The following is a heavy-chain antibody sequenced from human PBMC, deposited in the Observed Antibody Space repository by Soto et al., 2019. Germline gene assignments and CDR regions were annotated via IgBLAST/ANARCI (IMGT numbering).Heavy chain of an antibody. CDR1: GDTFKNCV. Sequence: QVQVVQSGVEVRRPGSSVKVSCKASGDTFKNCVISWVRQAPGQGLEWMGGSIPLFGTTDFAQRFQGRLTITTDESTTTAYMELSRLRSEDTATYYGAAELGFGKLAVVWGQGTTVIVSS. J-gene: IGHJ6*02. D-gene: IGHD7-27*01. CDR3: AAELGFGKLAVV. CDR2: SIPLFGTT. V-gene: IGHV1-69*01.